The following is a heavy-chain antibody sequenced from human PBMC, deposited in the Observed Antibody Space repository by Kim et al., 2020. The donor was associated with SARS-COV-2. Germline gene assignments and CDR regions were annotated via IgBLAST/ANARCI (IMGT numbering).Heavy chain of an antibody. Sequence: SETLSLTYTVSGVSISNYYLSWIRQPAGKGLEWIGRINTSVSANYNPSLKSRVTMSAVTSKNQISLKLSPMNALNTAVNYCSLMASYGM. J-gene: IGHJ6*01. CDR2: INTSVSA. CDR1: GVSISNYY. D-gene: IGHD2-8*01. V-gene: IGHV4-4*07. CDR3: SLMASYGM.